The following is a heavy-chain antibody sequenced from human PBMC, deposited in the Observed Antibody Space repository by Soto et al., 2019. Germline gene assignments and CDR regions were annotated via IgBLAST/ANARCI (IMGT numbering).Heavy chain of an antibody. Sequence: QVQLVESGGALVKPGESLRLSCAASGFTFSDDNMGWIRQAPGKGLERISYISYSASTVYYADSVKGRFTISRDNAKNSLFLQTNSLRAEDTAVYYCARDSRRGHVWGQGTTVTVSS. V-gene: IGHV3-11*01. J-gene: IGHJ6*02. CDR1: GFTFSDDN. CDR3: ARDSRRGHV. CDR2: ISYSASTV. D-gene: IGHD3-10*01.